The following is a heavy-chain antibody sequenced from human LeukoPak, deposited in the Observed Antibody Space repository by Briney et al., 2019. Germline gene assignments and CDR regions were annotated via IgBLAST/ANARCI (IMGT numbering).Heavy chain of an antibody. J-gene: IGHJ4*02. D-gene: IGHD3-9*01. CDR3: ARDILTGYGPFDY. V-gene: IGHV1-69*04. Sequence: GSSVKVSCKASGGTFSSYAISWVRQAPGQGLEWVGRIIPILGIANYAQKFQGRVTITADKSTSTAYMELSSLRSEDTAVYYCARDILTGYGPFDYWGQGTLVTVSS. CDR1: GGTFSSYA. CDR2: IIPILGIA.